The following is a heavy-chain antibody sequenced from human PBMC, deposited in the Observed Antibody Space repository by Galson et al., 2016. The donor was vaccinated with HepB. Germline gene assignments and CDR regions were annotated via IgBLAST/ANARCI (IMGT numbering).Heavy chain of an antibody. J-gene: IGHJ4*02. V-gene: IGHV3-33*01. Sequence: SLRLSCATSGFTFSRHGMHWVRQAPGKGLEWVAVTWYDGINNYHADSVKGRFTVSRDNSKDTLYLQMNSLRVEDTAVYYCARESGTYPYYFDNWGQGTLVTVSS. CDR3: ARESGTYPYYFDN. CDR2: TWYDGINN. CDR1: GFTFSRHG. D-gene: IGHD1-26*01.